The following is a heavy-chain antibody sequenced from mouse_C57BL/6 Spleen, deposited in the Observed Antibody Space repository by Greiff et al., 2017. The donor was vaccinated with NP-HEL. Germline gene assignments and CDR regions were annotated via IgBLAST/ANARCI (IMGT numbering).Heavy chain of an antibody. J-gene: IGHJ2*01. Sequence: QVQLQQSGAELARPGASVKLSCKASGYTFTSYGISWVKQRTGQGLEWIGEIYPRSGNTYYNEKFKGKATLTADKSSSTAYMELRSLTSEDSAVYFCARYDGYYVIDYRGQGTTLTVSS. CDR2: IYPRSGNT. V-gene: IGHV1-81*01. D-gene: IGHD2-3*01. CDR3: ARYDGYYVIDY. CDR1: GYTFTSYG.